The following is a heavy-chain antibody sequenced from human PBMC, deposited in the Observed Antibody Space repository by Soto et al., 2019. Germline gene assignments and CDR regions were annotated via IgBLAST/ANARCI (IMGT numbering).Heavy chain of an antibody. J-gene: IGHJ3*02. V-gene: IGHV4-39*01. Sequence: QLQLQESGPGLVKPSETLSLTCTVSGGSISSSSYYWGWIRQPPGKGLEWIGSIYYSGSTYYNPSLKSRVTISVDTSKNQFSLKLSSVTAADTAVYYGARHVVVVGAFDIWGQGTMVTVSS. CDR2: IYYSGST. CDR3: ARHVVVVGAFDI. CDR1: GGSISSSSYY. D-gene: IGHD3-22*01.